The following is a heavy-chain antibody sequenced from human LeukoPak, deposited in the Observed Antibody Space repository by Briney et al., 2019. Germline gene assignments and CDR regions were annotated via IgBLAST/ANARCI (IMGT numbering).Heavy chain of an antibody. J-gene: IGHJ5*02. CDR2: FDPEDGET. Sequence: ASVKVSCKVSGYTLTELSMHWVRQAPGKGPEWMGGFDPEDGETIYAQKFQGRVTMTEDTSTDTAYMELSSLRSEDTAVYYCATAHIVATVGNWFDPWGQGTLVTVSS. V-gene: IGHV1-24*01. CDR1: GYTLTELS. CDR3: ATAHIVATVGNWFDP. D-gene: IGHD5-12*01.